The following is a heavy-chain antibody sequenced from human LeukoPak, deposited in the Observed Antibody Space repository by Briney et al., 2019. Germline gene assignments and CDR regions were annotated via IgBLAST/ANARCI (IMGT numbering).Heavy chain of an antibody. CDR3: AKDLSLRLGELSLYNYFDY. D-gene: IGHD3-16*02. V-gene: IGHV3-30-3*01. CDR1: GFTFSSYA. CDR2: ISYDGGNK. J-gene: IGHJ4*02. Sequence: GGSLSLSCAASGFTFSSYAIHWVRQAPGKGLEWVAVISYDGGNKYYADSVKGRFTISRDNSKNTLYLQMNSLRAEDTAVYYCAKDLSLRLGELSLYNYFDYWGQGTLVTVSS.